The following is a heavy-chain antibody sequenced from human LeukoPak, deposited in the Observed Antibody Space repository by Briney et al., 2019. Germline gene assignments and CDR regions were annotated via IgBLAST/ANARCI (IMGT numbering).Heavy chain of an antibody. CDR1: GFTFSSYG. V-gene: IGHV3-73*01. Sequence: GGSLRLSCAASGFTFSSYGMHWVRQASGKGLEWVGRIRSKPNSYAAAYAASVTGRFTISRDDSKNTAYLQMNSLKTEDTAVYYCWSGLDYWGQGILVTVSS. CDR3: WSGLDY. CDR2: IRSKPNSYAA. J-gene: IGHJ4*02. D-gene: IGHD3-3*01.